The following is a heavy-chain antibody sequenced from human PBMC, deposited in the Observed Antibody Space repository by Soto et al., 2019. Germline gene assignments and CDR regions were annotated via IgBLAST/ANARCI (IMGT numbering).Heavy chain of an antibody. CDR2: VYYRGRS. V-gene: IGHV4-39*01. CDR3: VSQRTSVLTQAYFDY. D-gene: IGHD2-8*01. CDR1: GGSVSNSNYY. Sequence: KPSETLSLTCTVSGGSVSNSNYYFCWIRQGPGKGLEWIGSVYYRGRSYSKSSVKSRVTISVDTSKNQFSLNLNSVTASDTAVYYCVSQRTSVLTQAYFDYWGPGALVTVSS. J-gene: IGHJ4*02.